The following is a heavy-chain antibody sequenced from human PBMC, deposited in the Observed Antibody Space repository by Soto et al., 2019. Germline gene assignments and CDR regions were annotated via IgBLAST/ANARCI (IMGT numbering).Heavy chain of an antibody. CDR2: INAGNGNT. Sequence: QVQLVQSGAEVKKPGASVKVSCKASGYTFTTYAIHWVRQAPGQRLEWMGWINAGNGNTKYSQNFQGSVSITRDTSTSTAYMELSCLRSEDTSMYYCARGGMALVITKMVYCGQGTLVTVSS. V-gene: IGHV1-3*01. J-gene: IGHJ4*02. CDR1: GYTFTTYA. D-gene: IGHD2-21*01. CDR3: ARGGMALVITKMVY.